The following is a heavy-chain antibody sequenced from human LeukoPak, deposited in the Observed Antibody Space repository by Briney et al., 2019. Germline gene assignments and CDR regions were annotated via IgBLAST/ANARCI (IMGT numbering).Heavy chain of an antibody. CDR2: IKEDGTET. J-gene: IGHJ4*02. CDR3: AKEGRSLQTY. V-gene: IGHV3-7*03. Sequence: GGSLRLSCSASGFTFSTYWMSWVRLAPGKGLEWVANIKEDGTETYYVDSVKGRFTISRDNAKNSLYLQMNSLRVEDTAVYYCAKEGRSLQTYWGQGTLVTVSS. CDR1: GFTFSTYW. D-gene: IGHD5-24*01.